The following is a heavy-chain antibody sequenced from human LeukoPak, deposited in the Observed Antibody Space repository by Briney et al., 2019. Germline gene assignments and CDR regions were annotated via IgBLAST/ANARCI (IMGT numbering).Heavy chain of an antibody. D-gene: IGHD5-18*01. CDR1: GFTVSTNY. CDR3: AKEVDTAMGKSFDY. J-gene: IGHJ4*02. Sequence: GGSLRLSCAASGFTVSTNYMIWVRQAPGRGLKWFSVIYSGGGNTFYADTVKGQFTISRDNSKNTLYLQMNSLRAEDTAVYYCAKEVDTAMGKSFDYWGQGTLVTVSS. V-gene: IGHV3-53*01. CDR2: IYSGGGNT.